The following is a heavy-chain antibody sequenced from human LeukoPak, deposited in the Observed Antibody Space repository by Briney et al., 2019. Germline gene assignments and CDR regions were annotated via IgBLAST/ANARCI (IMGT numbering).Heavy chain of an antibody. Sequence: GGSLRLSCAASGFTFSSYSMNWVRQAPGKGLEWVSYISSSSSTIYYADSVKGRFTISRDNAKNSLYLQMNSLRAEDTAVYYCARGTNYDFWSGDYFDYWGQGSLVTVSS. CDR2: ISSSSSTI. D-gene: IGHD3-3*01. CDR3: ARGTNYDFWSGDYFDY. V-gene: IGHV3-48*01. J-gene: IGHJ4*02. CDR1: GFTFSSYS.